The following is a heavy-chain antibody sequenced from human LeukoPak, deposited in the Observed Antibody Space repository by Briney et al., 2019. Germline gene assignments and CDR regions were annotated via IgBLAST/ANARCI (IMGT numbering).Heavy chain of an antibody. D-gene: IGHD3-9*01. V-gene: IGHV1-24*01. CDR2: FDPEDGET. Sequence: ASVNVSCKVSGYTLTELSMHWVRQAPGKGLGWMGGFDPEDGETIYAQKFQGRVTMTEDTSTDTAYMELSSLRSEDTAVYYCATLGGHYDILTGYIYYFDYWGQGTLVTVSS. CDR3: ATLGGHYDILTGYIYYFDY. J-gene: IGHJ4*02. CDR1: GYTLTELS.